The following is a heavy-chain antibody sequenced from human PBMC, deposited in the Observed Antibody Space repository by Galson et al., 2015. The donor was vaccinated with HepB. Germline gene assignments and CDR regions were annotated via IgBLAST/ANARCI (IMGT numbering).Heavy chain of an antibody. J-gene: IGHJ4*02. V-gene: IGHV3-7*05. D-gene: IGHD3-16*01. CDR1: GFTFTAYW. CDR2: IRQDGKET. Sequence: SLRLSCAASGFTFTAYWISWVRQSPGKGLEWVANIRQDGKETSYVDSVKGRFIISRDNAKNSLYLQMNSLRAEDTAVYFCVREGIGGFDSWGQGTLVTVSP. CDR3: VREGIGGFDS.